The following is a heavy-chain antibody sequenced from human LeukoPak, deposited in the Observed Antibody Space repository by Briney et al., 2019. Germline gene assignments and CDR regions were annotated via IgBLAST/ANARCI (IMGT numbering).Heavy chain of an antibody. CDR1: VYNFITYA. CDR3: ARVQDYDFWSGLFDY. D-gene: IGHD3-3*01. J-gene: IGHJ4*02. Sequence: GASVKVSCKASVYNFITYAFSWVRQAPGRGLEWMGWINPYHGKTKYAQKFQGRVTMTTDTSTSTAHVELRSLTSDDTAVYFCARVQDYDFWSGLFDYWGQGTLVTVSS. V-gene: IGHV1-18*01. CDR2: INPYHGKT.